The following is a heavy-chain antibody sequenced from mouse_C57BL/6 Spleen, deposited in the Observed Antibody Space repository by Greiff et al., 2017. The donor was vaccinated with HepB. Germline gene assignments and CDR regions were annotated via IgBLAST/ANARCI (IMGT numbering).Heavy chain of an antibody. Sequence: QVQLKQSGPELVKPGASVKISCKASGYTFTDYYINWVKQRPGQGLEWIGWIFPGSGSTYYNEKFKGKATLTVDKSSSTAYMLLSSLTSEDSAVYFCAREGYYYGSSYGFAYWGQGTLVTVSA. CDR1: GYTFTDYY. V-gene: IGHV1-75*01. CDR2: IFPGSGST. J-gene: IGHJ3*01. CDR3: AREGYYYGSSYGFAY. D-gene: IGHD1-1*01.